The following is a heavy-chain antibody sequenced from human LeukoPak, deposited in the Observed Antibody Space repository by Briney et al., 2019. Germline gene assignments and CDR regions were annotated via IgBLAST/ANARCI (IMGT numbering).Heavy chain of an antibody. CDR3: ARVIGGRELDY. CDR1: GGTFSSYA. J-gene: IGHJ4*02. D-gene: IGHD1-26*01. V-gene: IGHV1-69*05. CDR2: IIPIFGTA. Sequence: SVKVSCKASGGTFSSYAISWVRQAPGQGLEWMGGIIPIFGTANYAQKFQGRVTITTDESTSTAYMELRSLRSDDTAVYYCARVIGGRELDYWGQGTLVTVSS.